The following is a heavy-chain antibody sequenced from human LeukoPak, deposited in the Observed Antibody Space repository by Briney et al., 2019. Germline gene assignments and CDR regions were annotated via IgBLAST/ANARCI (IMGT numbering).Heavy chain of an antibody. CDR3: TRQVRTVDY. V-gene: IGHV3-30*03. CDR2: IASDGGMK. J-gene: IGHJ4*02. Sequence: GGSLRLSCAASGFTFSSYGMHWVRQVPGKGLEWVAVIASDGGMKYYADSMKGRFTISRDNSKNTAYLQMNSLKTEDTAVYYCTRQVRTVDYWGQGTLVTVSS. CDR1: GFTFSSYG. D-gene: IGHD1-14*01.